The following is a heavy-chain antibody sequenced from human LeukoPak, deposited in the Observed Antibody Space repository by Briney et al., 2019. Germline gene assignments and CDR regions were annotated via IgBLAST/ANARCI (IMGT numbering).Heavy chain of an antibody. J-gene: IGHJ2*01. V-gene: IGHV4-59*08. CDR2: VYNSGDT. Sequence: SETLSLTCTVSGGSTSSDYWSWIRQSPGKGLEWAGYVYNSGDTGKNPSLKSRVTILLDTSKNQCSLKLTSVSAADTAVYYCARLKLGAYFDLWGRGTLVTVSS. D-gene: IGHD3-16*01. CDR3: ARLKLGAYFDL. CDR1: GGSTSSDY.